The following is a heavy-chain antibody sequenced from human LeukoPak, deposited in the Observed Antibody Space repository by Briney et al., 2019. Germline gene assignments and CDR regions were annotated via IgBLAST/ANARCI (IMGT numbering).Heavy chain of an antibody. Sequence: GGSLRLSCAASGFTFSSYAMHWVRQAPGKGLEWVAVISYDGSNKYYADSVKGRFTISRDNSKNTLYLQMNSLRAEDTAVYYCARVRDWNYVNYYYYMDVWGKGTTVTVSS. CDR1: GFTFSSYA. D-gene: IGHD1-7*01. CDR2: ISYDGSNK. CDR3: ARVRDWNYVNYYYYMDV. V-gene: IGHV3-30*04. J-gene: IGHJ6*03.